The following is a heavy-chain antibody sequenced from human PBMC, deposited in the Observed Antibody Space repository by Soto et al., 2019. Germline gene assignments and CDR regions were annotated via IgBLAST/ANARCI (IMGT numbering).Heavy chain of an antibody. D-gene: IGHD3-22*01. V-gene: IGHV4-31*03. J-gene: IGHJ4*02. CDR2: IYYSGST. Sequence: SETLSLTCTVSGGSISSGGYYWSWIRQHPGKGLEWIGYIYYSGSTYYNPSLKSRVTISVDTSKNQFSLKLSSVTAADTAVYYCARAEGGDYYDSSGYYLHFDYWGQGTLVTVSS. CDR1: GGSISSGGYY. CDR3: ARAEGGDYYDSSGYYLHFDY.